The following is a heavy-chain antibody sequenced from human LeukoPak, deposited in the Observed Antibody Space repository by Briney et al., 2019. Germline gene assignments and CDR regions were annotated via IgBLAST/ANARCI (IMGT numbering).Heavy chain of an antibody. CDR3: ARQDIVVVPAAKDYYYYMDV. Sequence: PSETLSLTCAVYGGSFSGYYWSWIRQPAGKGLEWIGRIYTSGSTNYNPSLKSRVTMSVDTSKNQFSLKLSSVTAADTAVYYCARQDIVVVPAAKDYYYYMDVWGKGTTVTVSS. J-gene: IGHJ6*03. D-gene: IGHD2-2*01. CDR2: IYTSGST. V-gene: IGHV4-59*10. CDR1: GGSFSGYY.